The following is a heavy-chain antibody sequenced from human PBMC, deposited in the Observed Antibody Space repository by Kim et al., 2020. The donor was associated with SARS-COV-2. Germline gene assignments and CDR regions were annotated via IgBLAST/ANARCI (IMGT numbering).Heavy chain of an antibody. Sequence: GGSLRLSCAASGFTFSSYAMSWVRQAPGKGLEWVSAISGSGGSTYYADSVKGRFTISRDNSKNTLYLQMNSLRAEDTAVYYCAGGAPSVDGSGRPNTGDYWGQGTLVTVSS. J-gene: IGHJ4*02. CDR1: GFTFSSYA. V-gene: IGHV3-23*01. CDR2: ISGSGGST. CDR3: AGGAPSVDGSGRPNTGDY. D-gene: IGHD3-10*01.